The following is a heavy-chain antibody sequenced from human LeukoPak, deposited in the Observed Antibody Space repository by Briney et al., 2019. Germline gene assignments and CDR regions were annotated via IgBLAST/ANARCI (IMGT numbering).Heavy chain of an antibody. Sequence: SETLSLTCAVYGGSFSGYYWSWIRQPPGKGLEWIGEINHSGSTNYNPSLKSRVTISVDTSKNQFSLKLSSVTAADTAVYYCARVRVGGRNWFDPWGQGTLVTVSS. CDR3: ARVRVGGRNWFDP. V-gene: IGHV4-34*01. J-gene: IGHJ5*02. CDR1: GGSFSGYY. D-gene: IGHD2-15*01. CDR2: INHSGST.